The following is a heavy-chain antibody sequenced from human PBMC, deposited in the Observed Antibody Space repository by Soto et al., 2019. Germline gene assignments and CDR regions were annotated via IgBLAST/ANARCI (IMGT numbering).Heavy chain of an antibody. D-gene: IGHD6-19*01. V-gene: IGHV3-30-3*01. CDR2: ISYDGSNK. CDR1: GFTFSSYA. Sequence: GGSLRLSCTASGFTFSSYAMHWVRQAPGKGLGWVAVISYDGSNKYYADSVKGRFTISRDNSKNTMYLQMNSLSVEDTAVYYCARPYSSGWYGDLDYWGQGTLVTVSS. J-gene: IGHJ4*02. CDR3: ARPYSSGWYGDLDY.